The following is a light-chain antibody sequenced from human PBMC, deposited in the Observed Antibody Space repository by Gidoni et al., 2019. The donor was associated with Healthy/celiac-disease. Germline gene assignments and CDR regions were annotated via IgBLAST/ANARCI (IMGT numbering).Light chain of an antibody. CDR3: SSYTSISTRV. V-gene: IGLV2-14*01. J-gene: IGLJ1*01. CDR1: SSDVGGYNY. Sequence: QSALTQPASVSGSPGQSITISCTGTSSDVGGYNYASWYQQHPVKAPKRMIYQVSNRPSGVSNRFSGSKSGNTASLTISGLQAEDDADYYCSSYTSISTRVFGTGTKVTVL. CDR2: QVS.